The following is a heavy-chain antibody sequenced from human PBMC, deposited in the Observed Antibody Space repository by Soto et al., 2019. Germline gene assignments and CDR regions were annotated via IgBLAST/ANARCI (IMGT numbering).Heavy chain of an antibody. CDR2: ISGSGGST. D-gene: IGHD3-22*01. V-gene: IGHV3-23*01. CDR3: VKDLQYYYDSSGYYFGPFDY. J-gene: IGHJ4*02. CDR1: GFTFSHYG. Sequence: GGSLRLSCAASGFTFSHYGMHWVRQAPGKGLEWVSAISGSGGSTYYADPVKGRFTISRDNSKNTLYLQTNSLRAEDTAVYYCVKDLQYYYDSSGYYFGPFDYWGQGTLVTVSS.